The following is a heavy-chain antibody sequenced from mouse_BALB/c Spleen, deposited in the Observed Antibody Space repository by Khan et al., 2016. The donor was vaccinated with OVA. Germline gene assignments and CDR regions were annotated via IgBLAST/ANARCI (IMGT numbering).Heavy chain of an antibody. J-gene: IGHJ3*01. CDR1: GYSFTDYY. D-gene: IGHD1-2*01. CDR3: ARRNYCGYTFAY. CDR2: ISPGSGDT. V-gene: IGHV1-77*01. Sequence: QVQLKQSGAELARPGASVKLSCKASGYSFTDYYINWVKQRTGQGLEWIGEISPGSGDTYYNEKFKGKATLTADKSSSTAYMQLSSLTSAASAVYFGARRNYCGYTFAYGGQGTLVTVAA.